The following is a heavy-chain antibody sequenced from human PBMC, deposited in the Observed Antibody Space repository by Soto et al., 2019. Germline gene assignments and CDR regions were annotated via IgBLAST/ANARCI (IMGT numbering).Heavy chain of an antibody. CDR1: GFNFSDYY. V-gene: IGHV3-11*01. CDR2: ILSLESHK. Sequence: GSLRLSCSGSGFNFSDYYMNWIRQTPVRGLEWVSSILSLESHKYYAASVMGRFSIPRDNAQKSLFLQMNNLRAEDTGIYFCATGLKDASNRPSFDSWGPGTPVTVSS. D-gene: IGHD3-16*01. CDR3: ATGLKDASNRPSFDS. J-gene: IGHJ4*02.